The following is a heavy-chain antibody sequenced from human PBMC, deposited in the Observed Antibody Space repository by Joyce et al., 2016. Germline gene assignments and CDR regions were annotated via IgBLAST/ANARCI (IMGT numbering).Heavy chain of an antibody. D-gene: IGHD1-1*01. J-gene: IGHJ4*02. V-gene: IGHV4-59*08. CDR2: IYYSGST. CDR3: ARSEGNEGDFDY. CDR1: GGSISTYY. Sequence: QVHLQESGPGLVRPSETLSLTCTVSGGSISTYYWSWIRQSPGKGLEWIGNIYYSGSTKHNPALKSGVTISVDTSKKQCSLRLRSVTAADTAVYYCARSEGNEGDFDYWGQGTLITVSS.